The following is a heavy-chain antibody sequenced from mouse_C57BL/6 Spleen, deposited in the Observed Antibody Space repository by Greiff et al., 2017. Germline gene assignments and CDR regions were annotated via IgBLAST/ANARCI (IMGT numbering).Heavy chain of an antibody. J-gene: IGHJ2*01. CDR3: TREVDYGNYFDY. D-gene: IGHD2-1*01. V-gene: IGHV1-15*01. CDR2: IDPETGGT. CDR1: GYTFTDYE. Sequence: QVQLQQSGAELVRPGASVTLSCKASGYTFTDYEMHWVKQTPVHGLEWIGAIDPETGGTAYNQKFKGKAILTADKSSSTAYMELRSLTSEDSAVXDCTREVDYGNYFDYWGQGTTLTVSS.